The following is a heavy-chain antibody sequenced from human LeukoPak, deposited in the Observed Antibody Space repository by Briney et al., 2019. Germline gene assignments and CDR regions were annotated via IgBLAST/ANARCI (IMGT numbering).Heavy chain of an antibody. J-gene: IGHJ4*02. CDR3: TREVVVAAPLDY. CDR1: GFTFGDYA. CDR2: IRSKAYGGTT. Sequence: QPGRSLRLSCTASGFTFGDYAMSWVRQAPGKGLEWVGSIRSKAYGGTTEYAASVKGRFTISRDDSKSIAYLQMNSLKTEDTAVYYCTREVVVAAPLDYWGQGTLVTVSS. D-gene: IGHD2-15*01. V-gene: IGHV3-49*04.